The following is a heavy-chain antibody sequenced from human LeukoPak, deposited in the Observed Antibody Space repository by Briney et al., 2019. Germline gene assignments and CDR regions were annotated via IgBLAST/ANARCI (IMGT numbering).Heavy chain of an antibody. V-gene: IGHV3-11*01. D-gene: IGHD2-8*01. Sequence: GGSLRLSCAASGFTFSDYYMSWIRQAPGKGLEWVSYISSSGSTIYYADSVKGRFTISRDNAKSSLYLQMNSLRAEDTAVYYCARDVPVFYYYYMDVWGKGTTVTVSS. CDR2: ISSSGSTI. J-gene: IGHJ6*03. CDR1: GFTFSDYY. CDR3: ARDVPVFYYYYMDV.